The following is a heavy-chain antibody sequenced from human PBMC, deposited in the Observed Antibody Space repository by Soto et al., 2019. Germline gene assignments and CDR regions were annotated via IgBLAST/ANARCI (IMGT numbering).Heavy chain of an antibody. J-gene: IGHJ3*02. CDR1: GFTFSSYW. CDR3: AGGTGMIAVLAFDI. Sequence: GGSLRLSCAASGFTFSSYWMHWVRQAPGKGLVWVSRINSDGSSTSYADSVKGRFTISRDNAKNTLYLQMNSLRAEDTAVYYCAGGTGMIAVLAFDIWGQGTMVTVSS. V-gene: IGHV3-74*01. CDR2: INSDGSST. D-gene: IGHD3-22*01.